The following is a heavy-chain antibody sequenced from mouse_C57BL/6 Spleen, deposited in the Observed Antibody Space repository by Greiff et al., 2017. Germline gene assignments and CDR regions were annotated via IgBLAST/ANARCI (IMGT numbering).Heavy chain of an antibody. CDR1: GFTFSSYA. CDR3: ARAEGYVDG. J-gene: IGHJ1*03. Sequence: EVKLVESGGGLVKPGGSLKLSCAASGFTFSSYAMSWVRQTPEKRLEWVATISDGGSYTYYPDNVKGRFTIARDNAKNNLYLQMSHRKSEDTAMYYCARAEGYVDGWGTGTTVTVSS. V-gene: IGHV5-4*03. CDR2: ISDGGSYT.